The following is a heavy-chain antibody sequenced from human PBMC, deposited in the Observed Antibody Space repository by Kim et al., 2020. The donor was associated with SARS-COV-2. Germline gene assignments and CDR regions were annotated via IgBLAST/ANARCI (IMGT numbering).Heavy chain of an antibody. V-gene: IGHV4-34*01. CDR3: ARGGYSSSWYGVGGWFDP. J-gene: IGHJ5*02. D-gene: IGHD6-13*01. Sequence: LKGRVTISVATSKNQFSLKLSSVTAADTAVYYCARGGYSSSWYGVGGWFDPWGQGTLVTVSS.